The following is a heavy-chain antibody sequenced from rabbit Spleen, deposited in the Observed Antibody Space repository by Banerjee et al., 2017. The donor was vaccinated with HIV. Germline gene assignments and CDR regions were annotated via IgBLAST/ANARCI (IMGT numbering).Heavy chain of an antibody. J-gene: IGHJ4*01. V-gene: IGHV1S45*01. CDR2: INASTGKP. D-gene: IGHD2-1*01. CDR1: GFSFSDRDV. Sequence: QEQLKESGGGLVQPEGSLTLTCKASGFSFSDRDVMCWVRQAPGKGLQWIACINASTGKPVYATWASGRFTISRTLSTTVTLRMTSLTAADRATYFCARDLVGVIGWNFYLWGQGTLVTVS. CDR3: ARDLVGVIGWNFYL.